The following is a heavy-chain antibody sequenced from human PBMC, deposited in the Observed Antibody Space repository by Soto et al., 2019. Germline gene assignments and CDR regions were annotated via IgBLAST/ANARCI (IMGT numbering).Heavy chain of an antibody. Sequence: ASVKVSCKASGYTFTSYGIGWVRQAPGQGLEWMGWISAYNGNTNYAQKLQGRVTMTTDTSTSTAYMELRSLRSDDTAVYYCARAHYYDSSGLRRNKMNDAFDIWGQGTMVTV. CDR2: ISAYNGNT. CDR3: ARAHYYDSSGLRRNKMNDAFDI. CDR1: GYTFTSYG. V-gene: IGHV1-18*04. D-gene: IGHD3-22*01. J-gene: IGHJ3*02.